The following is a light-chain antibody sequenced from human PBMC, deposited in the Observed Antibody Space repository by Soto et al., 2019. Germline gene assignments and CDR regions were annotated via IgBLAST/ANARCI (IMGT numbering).Light chain of an antibody. CDR1: SSDVGAYNY. J-gene: IGLJ3*02. Sequence: QSALTQPPSASGSPGQSVTISCTGTSSDVGAYNYVSWYQQHAGKAPKLVIYEGTKRPSGVPDRFSGSKSANTASLTVSGLQAEDEADYYCSSFASSNTWVLGGGTKLTVL. CDR3: SSFASSNTWV. CDR2: EGT. V-gene: IGLV2-8*01.